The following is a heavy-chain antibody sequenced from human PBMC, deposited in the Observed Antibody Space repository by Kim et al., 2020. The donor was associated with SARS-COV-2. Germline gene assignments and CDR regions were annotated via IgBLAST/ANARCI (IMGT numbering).Heavy chain of an antibody. CDR2: IGAGHDA. V-gene: IGHV3-23*01. CDR3: TKRAATGAGPYYYDP. D-gene: IGHD2-15*01. J-gene: IGHJ5*02. CDR1: GFTFSNYA. Sequence: GGSLRLSCAVSGFTFSNYAMSWVRQAPGKRLEWVAGIGAGHDAYYRDSVRGRFTISRDHSDNTLYLQMNSLRADDAAVYHCTKRAATGAGPYYYDPWGPG.